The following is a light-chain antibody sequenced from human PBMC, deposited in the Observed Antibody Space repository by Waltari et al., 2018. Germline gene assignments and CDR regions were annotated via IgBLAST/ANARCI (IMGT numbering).Light chain of an antibody. V-gene: IGKV1-39*01. Sequence: DIQMTQSPSSLSASVGGKVTITCRAGQTINKYLNWYQQKPGKAPRVLIYAASTLQSGVPSRFSGGGSGTDFTLTISSLQPEDFGTYFCQQSYSLPWTFGQGTKVEIE. J-gene: IGKJ1*01. CDR1: QTINKY. CDR3: QQSYSLPWT. CDR2: AAS.